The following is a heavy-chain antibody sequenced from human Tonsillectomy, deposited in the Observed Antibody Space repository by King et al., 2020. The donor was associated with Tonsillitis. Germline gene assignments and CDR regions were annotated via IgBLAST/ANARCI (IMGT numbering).Heavy chain of an antibody. V-gene: IGHV3-23*01. CDR1: GFTFSSYA. D-gene: IGHD3-3*01. CDR2: ISNSGDST. CDR3: AKGHDFWSGYYLFDY. J-gene: IGHJ4*02. Sequence: VQLLESGGGLVQPGGSLRLSCAASGFTFSSYAMSWVRQAPGKGLEWVSTISNSGDSTYYADSVKGRFTISRDNSKNTLYLQMNSLRAEDTAVYYCAKGHDFWSGYYLFDYWGQGTLVTVSS.